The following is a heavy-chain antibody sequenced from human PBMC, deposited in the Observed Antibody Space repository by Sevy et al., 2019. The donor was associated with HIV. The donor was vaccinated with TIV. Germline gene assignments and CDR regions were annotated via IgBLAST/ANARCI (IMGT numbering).Heavy chain of an antibody. CDR3: AKAYYYDSSGYWKDAFDI. D-gene: IGHD3-22*01. CDR1: GFTVSSYG. V-gene: IGHV3-33*06. Sequence: GGSLRLSCAASGFTVSSYGMHWVRQAPGKGLEWVAVIYYDGVNKFYADSVKGRFTISRDNSKNTLYLQMNSLRAEDTAVYYCAKAYYYDSSGYWKDAFDIWGPGTMVTVSS. J-gene: IGHJ3*02. CDR2: IYYDGVNK.